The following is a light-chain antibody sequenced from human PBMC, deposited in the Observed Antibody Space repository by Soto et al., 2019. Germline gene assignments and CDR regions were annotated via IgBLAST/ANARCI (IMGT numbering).Light chain of an antibody. CDR2: KAS. CDR1: QSISSW. Sequence: DIQMTQSPSTLSASVGDRVTITCRASQSISSWLAWYQQKPGKAPRLLIYKASSLQSGVPSRFSGSRSGTEFTLTISGLQPGDFATCYCQQYSSYSTFGQGTKVEIK. V-gene: IGKV1-5*03. J-gene: IGKJ1*01. CDR3: QQYSSYST.